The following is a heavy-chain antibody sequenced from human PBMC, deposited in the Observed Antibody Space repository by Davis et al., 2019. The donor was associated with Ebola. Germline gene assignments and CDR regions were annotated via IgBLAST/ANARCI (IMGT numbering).Heavy chain of an antibody. V-gene: IGHV1-18*01. Sequence: ASVKVSCKASGYTFTTFGITWVRQAPGQGLEWMGWVSGFTRNTIYAQKFKGRVTLTIDTSTDTAYMELWSLGPDDTAVYYCARDKPYSSSSSPSGDFWGQGTLVTVSS. CDR1: GYTFTTFG. D-gene: IGHD6-6*01. CDR3: ARDKPYSSSSSPSGDF. CDR2: VSGFTRNT. J-gene: IGHJ4*02.